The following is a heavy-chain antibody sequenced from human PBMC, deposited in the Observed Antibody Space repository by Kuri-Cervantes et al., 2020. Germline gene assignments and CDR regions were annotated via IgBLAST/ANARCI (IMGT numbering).Heavy chain of an antibody. V-gene: IGHV3-73*01. CDR3: AKGEVVTAIPMFFDY. Sequence: GESLKISCAASGFTFSGSAMHWVRQASGKGLEWVGRIRSKANSYATAYAASVKGRFTISRDDSKNTLYLQMNSLRAEDTAVYYCAKGEVVTAIPMFFDYWGQGTLVTVSS. D-gene: IGHD2-21*02. CDR2: IRSKANSYAT. J-gene: IGHJ4*02. CDR1: GFTFSGSA.